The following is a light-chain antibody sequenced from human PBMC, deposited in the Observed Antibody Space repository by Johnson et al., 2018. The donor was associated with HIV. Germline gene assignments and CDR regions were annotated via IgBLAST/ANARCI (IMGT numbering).Light chain of an antibody. CDR2: DNN. CDR3: GTWDNSLTPGAV. Sequence: QSVLTQPPSVSAAPVQKVTISCSGSSSNIGNNYVSWYQQVPGTAPKVLIYDNNKRPSGIPDRFSGSKSGTSATLGITGLQTGDEADYYCGTWDNSLTPGAVLVPGNKVTVL. J-gene: IGLJ1*01. V-gene: IGLV1-51*01. CDR1: SSNIGNNY.